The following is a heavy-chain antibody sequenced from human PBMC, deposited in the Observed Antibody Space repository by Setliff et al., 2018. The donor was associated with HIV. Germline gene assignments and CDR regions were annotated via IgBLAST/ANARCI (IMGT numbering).Heavy chain of an antibody. CDR3: ARGARLLAGYSDRWDYYYMGV. CDR2: IYYSGST. J-gene: IGHJ6*03. Sequence: LSETLSLTCTVSGGSISSSSYYWGWIRQPPGKGLEWIGSIYYSGSTHYNPSLKSRFTISVDTSKNQFSLKVNSVTAADTAVYYCARGARLLAGYSDRWDYYYMGVWGKGTTVTVSS. D-gene: IGHD6-13*01. CDR1: GGSISSSSYY. V-gene: IGHV4-39*07.